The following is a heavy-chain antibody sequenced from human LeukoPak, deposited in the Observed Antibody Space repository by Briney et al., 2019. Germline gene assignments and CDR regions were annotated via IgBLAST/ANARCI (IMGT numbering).Heavy chain of an antibody. D-gene: IGHD1-26*01. V-gene: IGHV3-64*01. CDR3: ARDLREHGVFDI. Sequence: GGSLRLSCAASGFTFSSYAMHWVRQAPGKGLEYVSAISSNGGSTYYANSVKGRFTISRDNSKNTLYLQMNSLRAEDTAVYYCARDLREHGVFDIWGQGTMVTVSS. J-gene: IGHJ3*02. CDR1: GFTFSSYA. CDR2: ISSNGGST.